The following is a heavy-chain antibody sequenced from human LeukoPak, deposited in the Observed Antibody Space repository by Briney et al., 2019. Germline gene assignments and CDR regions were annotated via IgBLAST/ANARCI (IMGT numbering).Heavy chain of an antibody. CDR2: IRYDGSNK. CDR1: GFTFSSYG. V-gene: IGHV3-30*02. Sequence: PGGSLRLSCAASGFTFSSYGMHWVRQAPGKGLEWVAFIRYDGSNKYHADSAKGRFTISRDNSKNTLYLQMNSLRAEDTAVYYCAKERRIVVVPAANGNYYWGQGTLVTVSS. CDR3: AKERRIVVVPAANGNYY. J-gene: IGHJ4*02. D-gene: IGHD2-2*01.